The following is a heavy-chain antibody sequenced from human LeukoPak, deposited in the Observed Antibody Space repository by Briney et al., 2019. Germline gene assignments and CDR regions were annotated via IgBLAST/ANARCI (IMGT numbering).Heavy chain of an antibody. V-gene: IGHV3-21*01. Sequence: GGSLRLSCAASGFTFSSYSMNWVRQAPGKGLEWVSSISSSSSYIYYADSVKGRFTISRDNSKNTLYLQMNSLRAEDTAVYYCAKRLFQHWGQGTLVTVSS. CDR1: GFTFSSYS. CDR2: ISSSSSYI. J-gene: IGHJ1*01. CDR3: AKRLFQH.